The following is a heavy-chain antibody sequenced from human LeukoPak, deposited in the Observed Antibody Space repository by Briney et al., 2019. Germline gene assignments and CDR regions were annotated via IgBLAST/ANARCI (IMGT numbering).Heavy chain of an antibody. J-gene: IGHJ4*02. D-gene: IGHD3-3*01. V-gene: IGHV5-10-1*01. CDR1: GNSFTNYW. CDR3: ARHSHYDFWSGYLDY. Sequence: PGESLKISCKGTGNSFTNYWIAWVRQMPGKGLEWMGKIDPSDSYTSYSPSFQGHVTISADKSISAAFLQWSSLKASDTAMYYCARHSHYDFWSGYLDYWGQGTLVTVSS. CDR2: IDPSDSYT.